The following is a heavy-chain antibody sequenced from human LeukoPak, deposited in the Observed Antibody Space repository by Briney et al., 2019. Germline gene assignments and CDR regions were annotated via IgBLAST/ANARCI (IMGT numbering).Heavy chain of an antibody. CDR1: GGTFSSYA. CDR2: FIPIFGTA. V-gene: IGHV1-69*13. CDR3: ARGVAAAGTGYYYYYYMDV. Sequence: GASVKVSCKASGGTFSSYAISWVRQAPGQGLEWMGGFIPIFGTANYAQKFQGRVTITADESTSTAYMELSSLRSEDTAVYYCARGVAAAGTGYYYYYYMDVWGKGTTVTISS. D-gene: IGHD6-13*01. J-gene: IGHJ6*03.